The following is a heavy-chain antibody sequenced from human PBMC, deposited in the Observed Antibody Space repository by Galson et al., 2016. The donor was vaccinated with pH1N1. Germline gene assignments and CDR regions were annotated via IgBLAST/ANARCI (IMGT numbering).Heavy chain of an antibody. Sequence: SETLSLTCSVSGGSVSSGDYYWSWIRQPPGKALQWLGYMYYSGSTTYNPSLKSRVTMSVDMSKNQFSLKLTSVTAADPAVYSCANFYPVTAIATGDWFDPWGQGTLV. V-gene: IGHV4-61*08. CDR2: MYYSGST. CDR3: ANFYPVTAIATGDWFDP. CDR1: GGSVSSGDYY. J-gene: IGHJ5*02. D-gene: IGHD2-8*02.